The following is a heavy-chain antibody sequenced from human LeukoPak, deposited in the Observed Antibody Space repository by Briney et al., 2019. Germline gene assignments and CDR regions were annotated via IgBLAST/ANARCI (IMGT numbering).Heavy chain of an antibody. J-gene: IGHJ4*02. V-gene: IGHV4-39*01. CDR1: GGSISSSSYY. Sequence: PSETLSLTCTVSGGSISSSSYYWGWIRQPPGKGLEWIGSIYYSGSTYYNPSLKSRVTTSVDTSKNQFSLKLSSVTAADTAVYYCARRGIVVVPAAPYFDYWGQGTLVTVSS. CDR3: ARRGIVVVPAAPYFDY. CDR2: IYYSGST. D-gene: IGHD2-2*01.